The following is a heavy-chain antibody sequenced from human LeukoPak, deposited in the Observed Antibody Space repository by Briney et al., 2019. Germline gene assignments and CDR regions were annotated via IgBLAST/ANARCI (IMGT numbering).Heavy chain of an antibody. J-gene: IGHJ3*02. CDR2: MNPNRGNT. D-gene: IGHD3-22*01. CDR3: ARGLRYYDSSGYYSEADAFDI. V-gene: IGHV1-8*01. CDR1: GYTFTSYD. Sequence: GASVKVSCKASGYTFTSYDINWVRQATGQGLEWMGWMNPNRGNTGYAQKFQGRVTMTRNTSISTAYMELSSLRSEDTAVYYCARGLRYYDSSGYYSEADAFDIWGQGTMVTVSS.